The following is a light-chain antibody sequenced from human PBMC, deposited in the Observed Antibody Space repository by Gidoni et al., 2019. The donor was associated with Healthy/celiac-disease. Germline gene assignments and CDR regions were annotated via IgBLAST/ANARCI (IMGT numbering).Light chain of an antibody. CDR1: QSISSY. CDR3: QQSYSTPYA. J-gene: IGKJ2*01. V-gene: IGKV1-39*01. CDR2: AAS. Sequence: DIQMTQSPSSLSASVGGRVTITGRASQSISSYLNWYQQKPGKAPKLLIYAASSLQSGVPSRFSGSGSGTDFTLTISSLQPEDFATYYCQQSYSTPYAFGQGTKLEIK.